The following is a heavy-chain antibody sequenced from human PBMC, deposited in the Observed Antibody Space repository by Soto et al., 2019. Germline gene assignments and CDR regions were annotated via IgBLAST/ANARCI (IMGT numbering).Heavy chain of an antibody. CDR3: ARRALAGEFVLRYFDWVTPQGWFDP. CDR2: ISAYNGNT. J-gene: IGHJ5*02. CDR1: GYTFTSYG. Sequence: ASVKVSCKASGYTFTSYGISWVRQAPGQGLEWMGWISAYNGNTGYAQKFQGRVTMTRNTSISTAYMELSSLRSEDTAVYYCARRALAGEFVLRYFDWVTPQGWFDPWGQGTLVTV. V-gene: IGHV1-18*04. D-gene: IGHD3-9*01.